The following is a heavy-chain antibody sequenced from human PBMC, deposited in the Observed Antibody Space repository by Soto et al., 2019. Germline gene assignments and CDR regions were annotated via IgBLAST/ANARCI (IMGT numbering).Heavy chain of an antibody. CDR1: GFTFSSHA. Sequence: PGGSLRLPCAASGFTFSSHAIHWVRQAPGKGLEWVAVISYDGSNKYYADSVKGRFTISRDNSKNTLYLQMDSLRTEDTAIYYCARDKDYISVWRPFFEFWGKGILVTGTS. CDR3: ARDKDYISVWRPFFEF. CDR2: ISYDGSNK. V-gene: IGHV3-30-3*01. D-gene: IGHD4-4*01. J-gene: IGHJ4*02.